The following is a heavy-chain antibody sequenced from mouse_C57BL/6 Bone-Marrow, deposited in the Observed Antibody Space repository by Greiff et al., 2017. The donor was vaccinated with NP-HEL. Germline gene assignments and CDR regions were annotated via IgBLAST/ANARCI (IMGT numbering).Heavy chain of an antibody. V-gene: IGHV10-1*01. CDR3: VRGGAQALDY. Sequence: EADGGLVQPKGSLKLSCAASGFSFNTYAMNWVRQAPGKGLEWVARIRSKSNNYATYYADSVKDRFTISRDDSESMLYLQMNNLKTEDTAMYYCVRGGAQALDYWGQGTTLTVSS. D-gene: IGHD3-2*02. J-gene: IGHJ2*01. CDR2: IRSKSNNYAT. CDR1: GFSFNTYA.